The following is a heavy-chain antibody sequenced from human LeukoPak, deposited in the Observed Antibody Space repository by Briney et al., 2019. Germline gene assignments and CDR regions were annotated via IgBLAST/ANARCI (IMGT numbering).Heavy chain of an antibody. CDR3: ARLMGIAVD. D-gene: IGHD6-19*01. V-gene: IGHV4-39*01. J-gene: IGHJ4*02. CDR2: IYYSGST. CDR1: GGSISSSSYY. Sequence: PSETLSLTCTVSGGSISSSSYYWGWIRQPPGKGLEWIGSIYYSGSTYYNPSLKSRVTISVDTSKNQFSLKLSSVTAADTAVYYCARLMGIAVDWGQGTLVTVSS.